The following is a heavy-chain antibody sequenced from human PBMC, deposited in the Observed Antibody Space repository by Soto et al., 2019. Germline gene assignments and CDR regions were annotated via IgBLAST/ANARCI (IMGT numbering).Heavy chain of an antibody. CDR1: GFTFSTND. D-gene: IGHD3-22*01. V-gene: IGHV3-13*01. CDR3: VREFCGYANCPGGFYRDL. Sequence: EEQLVESGGGLVQPGGSLRLSCVPSGFTFSTNDFHWVRQLTGKGLEWVASIGVRGDKYYSDSFKGRFTISRENALSSSFLQMNDLRAGDTAVYCCVREFCGYANCPGGFYRDLWGRGTLVTVSS. J-gene: IGHJ2*01. CDR2: IGVRGDK.